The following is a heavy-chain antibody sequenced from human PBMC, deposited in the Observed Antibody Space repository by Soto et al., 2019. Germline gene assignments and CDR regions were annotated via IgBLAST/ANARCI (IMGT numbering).Heavy chain of an antibody. D-gene: IGHD6-6*01. V-gene: IGHV3-30*04. J-gene: IGHJ4*02. CDR2: ISYDGSRT. CDR3: ARFKLAARIHFDS. Sequence: QTGGSLRLSCTASGFNFSNYAMHWVRQAPGKGLEWLAVISYDGSRTHDADSVKDRFIISRDNSKKMLYLQMSGLRREDTAIYYCARFKLAARIHFDSWGPGTLVTVS. CDR1: GFNFSNYA.